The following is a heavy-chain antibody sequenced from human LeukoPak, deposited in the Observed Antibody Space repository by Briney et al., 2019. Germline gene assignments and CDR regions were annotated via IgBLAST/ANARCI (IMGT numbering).Heavy chain of an antibody. CDR2: ISDSGGST. CDR1: GFTFSTFT. J-gene: IGHJ4*02. D-gene: IGHD6-19*01. Sequence: PGGSLRLSCAASGFTFSTFTMTWVRQAPGKGLEWVSAISDSGGSTSYADSVEGRFTISRDNSNNVVSLQMNSLRVDDTAVYYCAKDARRYSGWYFFDHWGQGTLVTVSS. CDR3: AKDARRYSGWYFFDH. V-gene: IGHV3-23*01.